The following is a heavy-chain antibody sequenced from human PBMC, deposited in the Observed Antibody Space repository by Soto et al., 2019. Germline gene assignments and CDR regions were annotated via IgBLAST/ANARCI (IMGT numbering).Heavy chain of an antibody. J-gene: IGHJ5*02. CDR2: IWYDGSNK. CDR1: GFTFSSYG. CDR3: ARDNAARDDSWFDP. Sequence: QVQLVESGGGVVQPGRSLRLSCAASGFTFSSYGMHWVRQAPGKGLGWVAVIWYDGSNKYYADSVKGRFTISRDNSKNTLYLQMNSLRAEDTAVYYCARDNAARDDSWFDPWGQGTLVTVSS. V-gene: IGHV3-33*01. D-gene: IGHD6-6*01.